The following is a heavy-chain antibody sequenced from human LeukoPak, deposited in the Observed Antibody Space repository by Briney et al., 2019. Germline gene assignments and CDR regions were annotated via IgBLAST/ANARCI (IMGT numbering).Heavy chain of an antibody. CDR3: AKSFRGSGYYSDY. CDR1: GFTFSSYA. Sequence: PGGSLRLSCAASGFTFSSYAMSWVRQAPGKGLEWVSVISGSGGSTNYADSVKGRFTISRDNSKNTLYLQMNTLRAEDTAVYYCAKSFRGSGYYSDYWGQGTLVTVSS. CDR2: ISGSGGST. D-gene: IGHD3-22*01. J-gene: IGHJ4*02. V-gene: IGHV3-23*01.